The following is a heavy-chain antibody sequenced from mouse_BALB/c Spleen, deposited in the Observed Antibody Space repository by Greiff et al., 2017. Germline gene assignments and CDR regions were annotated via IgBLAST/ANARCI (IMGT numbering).Heavy chain of an antibody. V-gene: IGHV5-17*02. J-gene: IGHJ1*01. D-gene: IGHD2-1*01. Sequence: DVKLVESGGGLVQPGGSRKLSCAASGFTFSSFGMHWVRQAPEKGLEWVAYISSGSSTIYYADTVKGRFTISRDNPKNTLFLQMTSLRSEDTAMYYCARDYGNYVYWYFDVWGAGTTVTVSS. CDR3: ARDYGNYVYWYFDV. CDR1: GFTFSSFG. CDR2: ISSGSSTI.